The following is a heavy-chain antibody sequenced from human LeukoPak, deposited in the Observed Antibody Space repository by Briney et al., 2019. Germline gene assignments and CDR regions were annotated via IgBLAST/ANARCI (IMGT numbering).Heavy chain of an antibody. CDR3: ARLYLLTGYSPPTN. Sequence: GGSLRLSCAASGFTLSNYGMHWVRQAPGKGLDWVAFVRSDGSHTDYADSAKGRFTISRDNSKNTLYLQMNSLRAEDTAVYYCARLYLLTGYSPPTNWGQGTLVTVSS. J-gene: IGHJ4*02. D-gene: IGHD3-9*01. CDR2: VRSDGSHT. CDR1: GFTLSNYG. V-gene: IGHV3-30*02.